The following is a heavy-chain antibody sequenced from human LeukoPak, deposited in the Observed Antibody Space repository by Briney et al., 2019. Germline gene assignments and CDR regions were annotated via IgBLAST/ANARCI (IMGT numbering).Heavy chain of an antibody. J-gene: IGHJ4*02. V-gene: IGHV3-11*01. Sequence: GGSLRLSCAASGLTFSDYYMSWIRQAPGKGLEWVSYISSSGSTIYYADSVKGRFTISRDNAKNSLYLQMNSLRAEDTAVYYCARDRSSSWLGGYYFDYWGQGTLVTVSS. CDR2: ISSSGSTI. D-gene: IGHD6-13*01. CDR1: GLTFSDYY. CDR3: ARDRSSSWLGGYYFDY.